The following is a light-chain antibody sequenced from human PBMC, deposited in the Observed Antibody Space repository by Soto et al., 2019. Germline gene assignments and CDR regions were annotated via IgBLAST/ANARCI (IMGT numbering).Light chain of an antibody. V-gene: IGLV2-14*01. CDR3: SSYTSSTTVI. Sequence: QSALTQPASVSGSPGQSITISCTGTNSDIGDYNYVSWYQQHPGKAPKLMIYEVSNRPSGVSNRFSGSKSGNTASLTISGLQAEDEANSYCSSYTSSTTVIFGGATKLTVL. CDR1: NSDIGDYNY. J-gene: IGLJ2*01. CDR2: EVS.